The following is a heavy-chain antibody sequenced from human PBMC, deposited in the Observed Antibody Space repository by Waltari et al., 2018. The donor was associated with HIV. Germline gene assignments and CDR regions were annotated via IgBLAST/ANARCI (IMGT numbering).Heavy chain of an antibody. Sequence: EVQLVESGGGLVKPGGSRRLPCAASGYSFRSLSMTVVRQAPGKGGGWVSGISSSSSYIYYADSVKGRFTISRDNAKNSLYLQMNSLRAEDTAVYYCARDFWGGYYYGMDVWGQGTTVTVSS. CDR2: ISSSSSYI. CDR1: GYSFRSLS. D-gene: IGHD3-16*01. J-gene: IGHJ6*02. CDR3: ARDFWGGYYYGMDV. V-gene: IGHV3-21*01.